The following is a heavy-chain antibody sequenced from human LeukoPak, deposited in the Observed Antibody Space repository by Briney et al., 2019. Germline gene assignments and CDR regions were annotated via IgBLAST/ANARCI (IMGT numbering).Heavy chain of an antibody. CDR3: ARELIDDFWSGYYRYFDY. V-gene: IGHV1-2*02. Sequence: ASVKVSCKASGYTFTGYYMHWVRQAPGQGLEWMGWINPNSGGTNYAQKFQGRVTMTRDTSISTAYMKLSRLRSDDTAVYYCARELIDDFWSGYYRYFDYWGQGTLVAVSS. D-gene: IGHD3-3*01. J-gene: IGHJ4*02. CDR1: GYTFTGYY. CDR2: INPNSGGT.